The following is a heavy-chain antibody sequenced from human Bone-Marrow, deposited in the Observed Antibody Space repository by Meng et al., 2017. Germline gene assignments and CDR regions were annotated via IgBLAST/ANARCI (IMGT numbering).Heavy chain of an antibody. Sequence: QLQLQESGPGLVKPSATLSLTCTVSGGSIRRSSDYWGWVRQPPGKGLEWIGSIHYSGNTYYNPSLKSRVTISEHTSKNQFSLKLSSVTAADTAVFYCARHLLVGATLNWFDPWGQGTLVTVSS. CDR1: GGSIRRSSDY. J-gene: IGHJ5*02. V-gene: IGHV4-39*01. CDR3: ARHLLVGATLNWFDP. D-gene: IGHD1-26*01. CDR2: IHYSGNT.